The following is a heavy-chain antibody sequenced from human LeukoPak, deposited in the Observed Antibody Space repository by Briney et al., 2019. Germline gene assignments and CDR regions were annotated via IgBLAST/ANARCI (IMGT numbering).Heavy chain of an antibody. CDR1: GFTFSNYW. CDR2: IKKDGSDK. CDR3: ARDYADY. J-gene: IGHJ4*02. Sequence: GGSLRLSCAASGFTFSNYWMTWVRQAPGKGLEWVANIKKDGSDKYYVDSVKGRFTISRDNAKNSLYLQMNSLRAEDTAVYYCARDYADYWGQGTLVTASS. V-gene: IGHV3-7*05. D-gene: IGHD4-17*01.